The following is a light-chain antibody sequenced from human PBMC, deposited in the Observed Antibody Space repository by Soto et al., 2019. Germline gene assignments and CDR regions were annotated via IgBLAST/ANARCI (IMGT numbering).Light chain of an antibody. J-gene: IGLJ1*01. Sequence: QLVLTQSPSASGTPGQRVTISCSGSSSNIGTNTVNWYQQLPGTAPKLLIYGDNQRPSGVPDRFSGSKSGTSASLAISGLQSEDEADYYCAAWDDSLNGYVFAAGTKVTVL. CDR1: SSNIGTNT. CDR3: AAWDDSLNGYV. V-gene: IGLV1-44*01. CDR2: GDN.